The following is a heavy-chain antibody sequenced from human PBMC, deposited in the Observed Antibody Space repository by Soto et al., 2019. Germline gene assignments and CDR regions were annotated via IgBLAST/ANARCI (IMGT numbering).Heavy chain of an antibody. Sequence: SLRLSCAASGFTVSSNYMSWVRQAPGKGLEWVSVIYSGGSTYYADSVKGRFTISRDNSKNTLYLQMNSLRAEDTAVYYCARDHDSSSSRYYYYGMDVWGQGTTVTVSS. CDR3: ARDHDSSSSRYYYYGMDV. CDR1: GFTVSSNY. J-gene: IGHJ6*02. D-gene: IGHD6-6*01. V-gene: IGHV3-53*01. CDR2: IYSGGST.